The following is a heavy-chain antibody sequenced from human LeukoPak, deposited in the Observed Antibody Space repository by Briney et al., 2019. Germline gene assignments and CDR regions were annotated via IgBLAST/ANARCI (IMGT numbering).Heavy chain of an antibody. D-gene: IGHD3-22*01. Sequence: ASVKVSCKASGFSFTTVGITWVRQAPGQGLEWMGWISTYSGNTNYAQKFQSRVTMTTETSTTTAYMELRSLRSDDTAVYYCARGHDSSSYLFYWGQGTLVTVSS. V-gene: IGHV1-18*01. CDR2: ISTYSGNT. CDR3: ARGHDSSSYLFY. CDR1: GFSFTTVG. J-gene: IGHJ4*02.